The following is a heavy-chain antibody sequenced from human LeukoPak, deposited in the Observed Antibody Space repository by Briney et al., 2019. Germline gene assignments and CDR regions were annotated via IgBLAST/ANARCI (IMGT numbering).Heavy chain of an antibody. J-gene: IGHJ4*02. CDR1: GSSISSYY. V-gene: IGHV4-59*01. CDR3: ARARGYSYGYPFDY. Sequence: PSETLSLTCTVSGSSISSYYWSWIRQPPGKGLEWIGYIYYSGSTNYNPSLKSRVTISVDTSKNQFSLKLGSVTAADTAVYYCARARGYSYGYPFDYWGQGTLVTVSS. CDR2: IYYSGST. D-gene: IGHD5-18*01.